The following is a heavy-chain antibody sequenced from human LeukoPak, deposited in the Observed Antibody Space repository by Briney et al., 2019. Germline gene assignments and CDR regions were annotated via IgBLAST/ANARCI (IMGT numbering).Heavy chain of an antibody. V-gene: IGHV1-18*01. D-gene: IGHD3-16*02. CDR1: GYTFTSYG. Sequence: ASVKVSCKASGYTFTSYGISWVRQAPGRGLEWMGWISAYNGNTNYAQKLQGRVTMTTDTSTSTAYMELRSLRSDDTAVYYCATGIMITFGGVIANDFDYWGQGTLVTVSS. CDR2: ISAYNGNT. J-gene: IGHJ4*02. CDR3: ATGIMITFGGVIANDFDY.